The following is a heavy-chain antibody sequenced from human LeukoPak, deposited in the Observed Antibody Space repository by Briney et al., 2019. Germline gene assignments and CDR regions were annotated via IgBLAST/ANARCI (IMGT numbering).Heavy chain of an antibody. D-gene: IGHD5-24*01. CDR3: AAAPIEMQQRGFDY. J-gene: IGHJ4*02. CDR1: GFTFTTSA. Sequence: ASVKVSCKASGFTFTTSAMQWVRQARGQRLEWVGWIVVASGNTKYAHKFQERGTITKDMSTSTAYTELSSLRPEDTAVYYCAAAPIEMQQRGFDYWGQGTLVTVSS. CDR2: IVVASGNT. V-gene: IGHV1-58*02.